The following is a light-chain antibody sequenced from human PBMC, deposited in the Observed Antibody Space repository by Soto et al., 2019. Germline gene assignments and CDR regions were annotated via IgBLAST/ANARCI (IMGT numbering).Light chain of an antibody. CDR2: GDT. CDR3: QSYDSILDGFWV. J-gene: IGLJ3*02. CDR1: GSNIGAGYD. V-gene: IGLV1-40*01. Sequence: QAVVTQPPSVSGAPGQRVTISCTGSGSNIGAGYDVHWYQQLPGTAPKLLISGDTNRPSGVPDRFSASKSGTSASLAITGLQAEDEADYYCQSYDSILDGFWVFGGGTKLTVL.